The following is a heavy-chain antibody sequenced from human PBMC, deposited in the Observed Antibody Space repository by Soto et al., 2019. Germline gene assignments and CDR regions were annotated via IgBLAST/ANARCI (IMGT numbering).Heavy chain of an antibody. CDR3: ARGYCSGGSCSTDSFDI. CDR1: GGSISSGDYY. D-gene: IGHD2-15*01. V-gene: IGHV4-30-4*01. Sequence: QVQLQESGPGLVKPSQTLSLTCTVSGGSISSGDYYWRWIRQPPGKGLEWIGYIYYSGSTYYNPYLKSRVTISVDTSKNQFFLKLSSVTAADKAVYYCARGYCSGGSCSTDSFDIWGQGTMVTVSS. CDR2: IYYSGST. J-gene: IGHJ3*02.